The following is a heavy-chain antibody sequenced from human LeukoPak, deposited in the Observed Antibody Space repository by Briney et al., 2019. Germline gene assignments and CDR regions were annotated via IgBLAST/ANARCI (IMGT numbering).Heavy chain of an antibody. CDR1: GFTLSSYN. V-gene: IGHV3-48*01. CDR3: ANRLGGGYYFDY. Sequence: GGSLRLSCAASGFTLSSYNMNWVRQAPGKGPEWISYITTSIDIISYADSVKGRFTISRDNSKNTLYLQMNSLRAEDTAVYYCANRLGGGYYFDYWGQGTLVTVSS. CDR2: ITTSIDII. D-gene: IGHD3-16*01. J-gene: IGHJ4*02.